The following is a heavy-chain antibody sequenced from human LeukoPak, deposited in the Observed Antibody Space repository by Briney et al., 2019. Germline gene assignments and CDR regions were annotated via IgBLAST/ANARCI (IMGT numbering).Heavy chain of an antibody. D-gene: IGHD5-24*01. V-gene: IGHV3-23*01. Sequence: PGGSLRLSCAASGFTFSSYAMSWVRQAPEKGLEWVSAFSGSGGGTYYADSVKGRFTISRDNSKNTLYLQMNSLRAEDTAVYFCAKSGYNRFDYWGQGTLVTVSS. CDR1: GFTFSSYA. J-gene: IGHJ4*02. CDR3: AKSGYNRFDY. CDR2: FSGSGGGT.